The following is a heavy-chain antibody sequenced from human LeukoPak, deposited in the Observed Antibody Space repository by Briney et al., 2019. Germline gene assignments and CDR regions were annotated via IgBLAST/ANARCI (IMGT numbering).Heavy chain of an antibody. Sequence: VASVKVSCKASGYTFTGYYMHWVRQAPGQGLEWMGWINPNSGGTNYAQKFQGRVTMTRDTSISTAYMELSRLRSDDTAVYYCARVVSSSWYRVWFDPWGQGTLVTVSS. CDR1: GYTFTGYY. CDR3: ARVVSSSWYRVWFDP. D-gene: IGHD6-13*01. J-gene: IGHJ5*02. V-gene: IGHV1-2*02. CDR2: INPNSGGT.